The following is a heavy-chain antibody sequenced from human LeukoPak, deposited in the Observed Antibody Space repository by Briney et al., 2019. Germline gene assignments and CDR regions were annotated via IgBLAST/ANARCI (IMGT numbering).Heavy chain of an antibody. J-gene: IGHJ6*03. D-gene: IGHD5-24*01. V-gene: IGHV4-59*08. CDR1: GGSISPHY. CDR2: IYHSGTT. Sequence: PSETLSLVCVVSGGSISPHYWSWIRQSPEKGLEWIGFIYHSGTTTYNPSLQSRVTISVDTSKNQFSLKVTSVTAADTAVYFCARERRDASNYPYYTYYLDVWGKGTAVTVSS. CDR3: ARERRDASNYPYYTYYLDV.